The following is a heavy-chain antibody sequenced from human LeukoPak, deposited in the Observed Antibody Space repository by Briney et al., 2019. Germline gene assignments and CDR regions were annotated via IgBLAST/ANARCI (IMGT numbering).Heavy chain of an antibody. CDR2: ISSTSAYI. V-gene: IGHV3-21*01. CDR1: GFALKSYS. J-gene: IGHJ5*01. Sequence: GSLRLSCASSGFALKSYSFTWVRPAPGKGLGWVSSISSTSAYIHYADSVKGRFTISRDNVDNVVYLEMNSLGAEDTATYYCARVAVSGPSGWFDSWGQGTLVIVSS. CDR3: ARVAVSGPSGWFDS. D-gene: IGHD2-8*02.